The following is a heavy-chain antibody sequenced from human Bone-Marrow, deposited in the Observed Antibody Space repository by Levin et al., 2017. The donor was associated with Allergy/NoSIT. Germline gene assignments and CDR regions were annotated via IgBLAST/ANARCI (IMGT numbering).Heavy chain of an antibody. D-gene: IGHD3-22*01. CDR2: ISGSGGST. CDR1: GFTFSSYA. CDR3: AKEREPYYYDSSGFDY. J-gene: IGHJ4*02. V-gene: IGHV3-23*01. Sequence: GGSLRLSCAASGFTFSSYAMSWVRQAPGKGLEWVSAISGSGGSTYYADSVKGRFTISRDNSKNTLYLQMNSLRAEDTAVYYCAKEREPYYYDSSGFDYWGQGTLVTVSS.